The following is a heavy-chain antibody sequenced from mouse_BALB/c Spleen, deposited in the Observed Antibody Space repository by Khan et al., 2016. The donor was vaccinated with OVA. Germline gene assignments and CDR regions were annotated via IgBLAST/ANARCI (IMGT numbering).Heavy chain of an antibody. J-gene: IGHJ2*01. D-gene: IGHD1-2*01. CDR3: ARTARIKY. CDR1: GYSITSGYG. Sequence: EVQLVESGPGLVKPSQSLSLTCTVTGYSITSGYGWNWIRQFPGNKLEWMGYISYSGSTNYNPSLKSRISIPRDTSKNQFFLQLNSVTTEDTATYYCARTARIKYWGQGTTLKVSS. CDR2: ISYSGST. V-gene: IGHV3-2*02.